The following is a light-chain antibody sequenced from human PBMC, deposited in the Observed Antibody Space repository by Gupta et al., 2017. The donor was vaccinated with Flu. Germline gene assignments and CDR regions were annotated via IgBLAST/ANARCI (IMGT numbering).Light chain of an antibody. J-gene: IGLJ3*02. Sequence: RVTITSTASSSKIGSNHLYWYQQFPESAPKLLMYFNSRRLSAVPDRFSGSKSGTSASLTISWLQAEDEADYYCAAWDASMNGWVFGGGTKLTVL. CDR3: AAWDASMNGWV. CDR1: SSKIGSNH. V-gene: IGLV1-44*01. CDR2: FNS.